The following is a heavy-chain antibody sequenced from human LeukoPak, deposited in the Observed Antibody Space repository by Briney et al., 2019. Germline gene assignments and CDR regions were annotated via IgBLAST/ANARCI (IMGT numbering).Heavy chain of an antibody. CDR3: ARDLSAAFDF. V-gene: IGHV3-33*05. J-gene: IGHJ4*02. CDR2: PVYDERS. CDR1: GFPFSSYG. D-gene: IGHD6-19*01. Sequence: PGGSLRLSCAASGFPFSSYGMHWVRQAPGKGLEWVARPVYDERSDYANSVKGRFSISRDNSKNTLFLDMSDLRVEDTAVYYCARDLSAAFDFWGQGVLVTVSS.